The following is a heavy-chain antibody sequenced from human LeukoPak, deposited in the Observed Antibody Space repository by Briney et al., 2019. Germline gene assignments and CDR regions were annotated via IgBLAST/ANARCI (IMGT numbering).Heavy chain of an antibody. J-gene: IGHJ3*02. CDR2: IKSKTDGGTT. CDR3: TTQSEGYQLLIGIIPLPLDAFDI. Sequence: GGSLRLSCAASGFTFSNAWMSWVRQAPGKGLEWVGRIKSKTDGGTTDYAAPVKGRFTISRDDSKNTLYLQMNSLKTEDTAVYYCTTQSEGYQLLIGIIPLPLDAFDIWGQGTMVTVSS. CDR1: GFTFSNAW. D-gene: IGHD2-2*01. V-gene: IGHV3-15*01.